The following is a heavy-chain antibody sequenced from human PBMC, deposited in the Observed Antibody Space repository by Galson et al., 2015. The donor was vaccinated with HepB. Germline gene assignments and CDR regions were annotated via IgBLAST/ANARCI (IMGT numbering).Heavy chain of an antibody. Sequence: SLRLSCAASGFTFSSYGMHWVRQAPGKGLEWVAVISYDGGNKYYADSVKGRFTISRDNSKNTLYLQMNSLRAEDTAVYCCAKEIWDSSDTLEAITYYYYYGMDVWGQGTTVTVSS. CDR1: GFTFSSYG. V-gene: IGHV3-30*18. CDR3: AKEIWDSSDTLEAITYYYYYGMDV. D-gene: IGHD6-19*01. J-gene: IGHJ6*02. CDR2: ISYDGGNK.